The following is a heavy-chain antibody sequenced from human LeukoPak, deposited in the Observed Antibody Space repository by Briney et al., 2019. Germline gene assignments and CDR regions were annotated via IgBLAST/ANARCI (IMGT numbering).Heavy chain of an antibody. Sequence: GGSLRLSCAASGLTFSSHWMHWVRQAPGKGLEWVSVISRNGAHPYYIDSVRDRFTVSRDNSKNIMYLQMNSLRAEDAALYCTTPGDSGWYNHWGQGTLVTVSS. J-gene: IGHJ4*02. CDR1: GLTFSSHW. CDR3: TPGDSGWYNH. D-gene: IGHD6-19*01. CDR2: ISRNGAHP. V-gene: IGHV3-23*01.